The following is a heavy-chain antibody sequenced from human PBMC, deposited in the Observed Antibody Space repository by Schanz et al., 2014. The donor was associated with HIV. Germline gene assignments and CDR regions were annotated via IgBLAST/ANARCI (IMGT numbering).Heavy chain of an antibody. J-gene: IGHJ4*02. CDR1: GFTFSSYG. D-gene: IGHD4-17*01. Sequence: QVQLVESGGGVVRPGTSLRLSCAASGFTFSSYGMHWVRQAPGKGLEWVAVISYDGSNKYYADSVKGRFTISRDNSKNTLYLQMNSLRAEDTALYYCARGWTTDYLDNWGQGTLVTVSS. CDR3: ARGWTTDYLDN. CDR2: ISYDGSNK. V-gene: IGHV3-33*05.